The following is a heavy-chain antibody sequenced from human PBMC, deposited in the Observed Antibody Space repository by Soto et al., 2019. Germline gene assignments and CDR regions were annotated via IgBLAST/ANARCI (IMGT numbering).Heavy chain of an antibody. V-gene: IGHV3-23*01. CDR3: AKGTRHYYGSGSYYNDAFAI. Sequence: PGGSLRLSCAASGFTFSSYAMSWVRQAPGKGLEWVSAISGSGGSTYYADSVKGRFTISRDNSKNTLYLQMNSLRAEDTAVYYCAKGTRHYYGSGSYYNDAFAIWGQGTMVTVSS. CDR1: GFTFSSYA. D-gene: IGHD3-10*01. CDR2: ISGSGGST. J-gene: IGHJ3*02.